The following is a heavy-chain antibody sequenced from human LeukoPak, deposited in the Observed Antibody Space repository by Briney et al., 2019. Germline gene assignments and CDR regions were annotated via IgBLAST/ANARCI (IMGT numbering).Heavy chain of an antibody. CDR1: GFTFDDYG. V-gene: IGHV3-48*03. D-gene: IGHD3-10*02. J-gene: IGHJ6*04. CDR2: ISSSGSTI. Sequence: GGSLRLSCAASGFTFDDYGMNWVRQAPGKGLEWVSYISSSGSTIYYADSVKGRFTISRDNAKNSLYLQMNSLRAEDTAVYYCAELGVTMIGGVWGKGTTVTISS. CDR3: AELGVTMIGGV.